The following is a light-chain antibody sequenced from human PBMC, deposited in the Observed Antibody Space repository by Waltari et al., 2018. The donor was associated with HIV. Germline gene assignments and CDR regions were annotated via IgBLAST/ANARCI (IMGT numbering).Light chain of an antibody. V-gene: IGLV3-21*04. CDR1: NIGGKS. Sequence: SYVLTQPPSVSVAPGAAATISCGAWNIGGKSVHWYKQQPGQAPVLVTRYNSDRPSGITDRISGSNSGHTATLTITSVEAGDEATYYCQVWDSSNEQVVFGGGTELTVL. J-gene: IGLJ3*02. CDR2: YNS. CDR3: QVWDSSNEQVV.